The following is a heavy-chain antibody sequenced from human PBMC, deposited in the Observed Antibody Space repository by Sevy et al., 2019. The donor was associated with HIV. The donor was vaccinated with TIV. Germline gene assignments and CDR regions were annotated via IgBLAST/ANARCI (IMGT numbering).Heavy chain of an antibody. D-gene: IGHD5-18*01. V-gene: IGHV3-30*18. CDR2: ISYDGSKE. CDR3: TKPNERGYSYGWTAAFDI. CDR1: GFTFSGFD. J-gene: IGHJ3*02. Sequence: GSLRLSCVVSGFTFSGFDIHWVRQAPGKGLEWVALISYDGSKEDYADSVKGRFTMSRYNSKNTLCLQMNSLRAEDTAVYHCTKPNERGYSYGWTAAFDIWGQGTMVTVSS.